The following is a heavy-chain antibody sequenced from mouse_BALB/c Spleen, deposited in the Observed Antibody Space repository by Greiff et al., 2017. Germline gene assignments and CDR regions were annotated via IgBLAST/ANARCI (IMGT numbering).Heavy chain of an antibody. D-gene: IGHD2-4*01. CDR2: INPSTGYT. CDR3: ARGGLRREWFAY. CDR1: GYTFTSYW. J-gene: IGHJ3*01. Sequence: QVQLQQSGAELAKPGASVKMSCKASGYTFTSYWMHWVKQRPGQGLEWIGYINPSTGYTEYNQKFKGKATLTVDKSSSTAYMHLNSLTSEDSAVYYCARGGLRREWFAYWGQGTLVTVSA. V-gene: IGHV1-7*01.